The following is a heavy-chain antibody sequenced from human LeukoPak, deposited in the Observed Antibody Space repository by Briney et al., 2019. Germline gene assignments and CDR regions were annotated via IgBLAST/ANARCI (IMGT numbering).Heavy chain of an antibody. J-gene: IGHJ4*02. V-gene: IGHV3-23*01. D-gene: IGHD3-10*01. Sequence: PGGSLRLSCAASGLSFSTYAMSWVRQAPGKGLEWVAGISGSGVDTHYAGSVNGRFRISRDNSANPLYLQMNSLREEDTALYYCASGTYRLGDYWGQGTQVAVSP. CDR1: GLSFSTYA. CDR3: ASGTYRLGDY. CDR2: ISGSGVDT.